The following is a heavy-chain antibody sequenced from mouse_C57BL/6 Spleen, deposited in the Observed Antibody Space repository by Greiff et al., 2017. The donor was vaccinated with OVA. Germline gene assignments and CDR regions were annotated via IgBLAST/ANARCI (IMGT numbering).Heavy chain of an antibody. CDR3: ALDSSGYGGNFDY. Sequence: VQLQQSGAELAKPGASVKLSCKASGYTFTSYWMHWVKQRPGQGLEWIGYINPSSGYTKYNQKFKDKATLTADKSSSTAYMQLSSLTYEDSAVYYCALDSSGYGGNFDYWGQGTTLTVSS. CDR1: GYTFTSYW. D-gene: IGHD3-2*02. J-gene: IGHJ2*01. CDR2: INPSSGYT. V-gene: IGHV1-7*01.